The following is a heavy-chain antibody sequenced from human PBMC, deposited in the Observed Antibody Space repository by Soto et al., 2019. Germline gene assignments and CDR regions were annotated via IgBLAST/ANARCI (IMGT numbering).Heavy chain of an antibody. CDR2: IWYDGSNK. CDR1: GFTFSTYG. V-gene: IGHV3-33*01. J-gene: IGHJ6*02. Sequence: GGSLRLSCAASGFTFSTYGIHWVRQAPGKGLEWVAVIWYDGSNKYYADSVKGRFTISRDNSKNTLFLQMNSLRAEDTAVYYCARQTSQRPNYYYYAMDVWGQGTTVTVSS. CDR3: ARQTSQRPNYYYYAMDV.